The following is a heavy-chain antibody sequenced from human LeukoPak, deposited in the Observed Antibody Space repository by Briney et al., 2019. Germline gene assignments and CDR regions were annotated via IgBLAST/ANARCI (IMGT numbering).Heavy chain of an antibody. CDR3: ARQGGAHQWSKYFDY. V-gene: IGHV4-39*01. CDR1: GGSISSSSYY. Sequence: SETLSLTCTVSGGSISSSSYYWGWIRQPPWKGLEWIGSIYYSGSTYYNPSLKSRVTISVDTSKNQFSLKLSSVTAADTAVYYCARQGGAHQWSKYFDYWGQGTLVTVSS. CDR2: IYYSGST. J-gene: IGHJ4*02. D-gene: IGHD2-8*01.